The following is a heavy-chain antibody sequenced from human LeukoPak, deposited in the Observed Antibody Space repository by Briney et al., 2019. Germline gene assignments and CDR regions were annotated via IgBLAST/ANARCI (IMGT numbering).Heavy chain of an antibody. CDR3: ARDHLSRFDY. CDR1: GFTFSGYW. D-gene: IGHD3-3*02. CDR2: IKQDGSEK. Sequence: PGGSLRLSCAASGFTFSGYWMTWVRQAPGKGLEWVANIKQDGSEKYYVDSVKGRFTISRDNAKNSLYLQMNSLSAEDTAVYYCARDHLSRFDYWGQGTLVTVSS. J-gene: IGHJ4*02. V-gene: IGHV3-7*01.